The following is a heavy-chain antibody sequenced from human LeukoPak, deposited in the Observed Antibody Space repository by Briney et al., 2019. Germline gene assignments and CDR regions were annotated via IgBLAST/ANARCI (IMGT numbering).Heavy chain of an antibody. CDR1: GGSVSSGSYY. J-gene: IGHJ5*02. CDR2: IYYSGST. CDR3: ARDKTNWFDP. V-gene: IGHV4-61*01. Sequence: PSETLSLTCTVSGGSVSSGSYYWSWIRQPPGKGLEWIGYIYYSGSTNYNPSLKSRVTISVDTPKNQFSLKLSSVTAADTAVYYCARDKTNWFDPWGQGTLVTVSS.